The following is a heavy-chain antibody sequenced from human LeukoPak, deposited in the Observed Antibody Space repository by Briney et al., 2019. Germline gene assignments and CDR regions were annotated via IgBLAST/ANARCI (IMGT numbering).Heavy chain of an antibody. D-gene: IGHD6-19*01. Sequence: GGSLRLSCAASGFTFSSYSMNWVRQAPGKGLEWVSSISSSSSYIYYADSVKGRFTISRDNAKNSLYLQMNSLRAEDTAVYYCARDPYSSGWVDYWGQGTLVTVSS. CDR1: GFTFSSYS. V-gene: IGHV3-21*01. CDR2: ISSSSSYI. J-gene: IGHJ4*02. CDR3: ARDPYSSGWVDY.